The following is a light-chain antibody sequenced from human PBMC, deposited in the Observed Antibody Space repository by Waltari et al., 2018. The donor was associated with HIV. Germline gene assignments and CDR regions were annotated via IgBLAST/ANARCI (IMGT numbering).Light chain of an antibody. CDR1: QSVSKN. CDR3: QQDDNWPPWT. V-gene: IGKV3-15*01. J-gene: IGKJ1*01. Sequence: EIVMTQSPATLSVSPGERATLSCRASQSVSKNLAWYQQKPGQAPRLLIYGASTRATGIPARFSGSGSWTEFTLTISTLHSEDSAVYYCQQDDNWPPWTFGQGTKVEIK. CDR2: GAS.